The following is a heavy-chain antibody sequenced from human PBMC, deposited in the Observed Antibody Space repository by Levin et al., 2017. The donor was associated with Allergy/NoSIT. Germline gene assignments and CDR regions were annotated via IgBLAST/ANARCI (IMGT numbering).Heavy chain of an antibody. V-gene: IGHV4-31*03. J-gene: IGHJ4*02. CDR2: IYYSGST. D-gene: IGHD3-10*01. Sequence: PSETLSLTCTVSGGSISSGGYYWSWIRQHPGKGLEWIGYIYYSGSTYYNPSLKNRVTISVDTSKNQFSLKLSSVTAADTAVYYCARQSFIWFGELLQTNGFEYWGQGTLVTVSS. CDR3: ARQSFIWFGELLQTNGFEY. CDR1: GGSISSGGYY.